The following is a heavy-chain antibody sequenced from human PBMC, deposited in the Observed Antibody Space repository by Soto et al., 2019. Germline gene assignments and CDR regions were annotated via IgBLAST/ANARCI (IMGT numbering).Heavy chain of an antibody. D-gene: IGHD1-26*01. CDR3: ARDSSSGSKGYYYYGMDV. V-gene: IGHV3-53*02. J-gene: IGHJ6*02. Sequence: EGQLVETGGGLIQPGGSLRLSCAASGFTVSSNYMSWVRQAPGKGLEWVSVIYSGGSTYYADSVKGRFTISRDNSKNTLYLQMNSLRAEDTAVYYCARDSSSGSKGYYYYGMDVWGQGTTVTVSS. CDR2: IYSGGST. CDR1: GFTVSSNY.